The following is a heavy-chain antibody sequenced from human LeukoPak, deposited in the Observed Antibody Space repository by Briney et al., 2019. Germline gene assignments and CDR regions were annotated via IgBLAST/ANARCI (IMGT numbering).Heavy chain of an antibody. CDR2: IYYSGST. J-gene: IGHJ5*02. D-gene: IGHD2-2*01. V-gene: IGHV4-30-4*08. Sequence: SETLSLTCTVSGGSISSGDYYWSWIRQPPGKGLERIGYIYYSGSTYYNPSLKSRVTISVDTSKNQFSLKLSSVTAADTAVYYCAREDCSTTSCSLSGWFDPWGPGTLVTVSS. CDR3: AREDCSTTSCSLSGWFDP. CDR1: GGSISSGDYY.